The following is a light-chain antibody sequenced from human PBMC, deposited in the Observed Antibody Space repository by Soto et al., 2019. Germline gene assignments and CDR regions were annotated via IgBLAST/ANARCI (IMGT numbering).Light chain of an antibody. CDR2: QDS. CDR1: ELGDKY. V-gene: IGLV3-1*01. Sequence: SYELTQPPSVSVSPGQTASITCSGDELGDKYACWYQQKPGQSPVLVIYQDSKRTSGIHERFSGSNSGNTATLTISGTQAMEEADYYFQAWDSSLYVVFGGGTKLTVL. CDR3: QAWDSSLYVV. J-gene: IGLJ2*01.